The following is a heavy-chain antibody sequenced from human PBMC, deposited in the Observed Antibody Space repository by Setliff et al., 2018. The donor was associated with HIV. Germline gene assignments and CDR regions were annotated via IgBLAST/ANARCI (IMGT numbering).Heavy chain of an antibody. D-gene: IGHD5-18*01. Sequence: NPSETLSLTCSVSGGSINNYYWSWVRQPPGKGLESIGYISYRGTTYYNPSLKNRVSISLDKSENQFSLRLSSVAAADTAVYYCARVKIVDTATITGLFYYHYIDVWGKGTTVTVSS. CDR2: ISYRGTT. J-gene: IGHJ6*03. CDR3: ARVKIVDTATITGLFYYHYIDV. CDR1: GGSINNYY. V-gene: IGHV4-59*12.